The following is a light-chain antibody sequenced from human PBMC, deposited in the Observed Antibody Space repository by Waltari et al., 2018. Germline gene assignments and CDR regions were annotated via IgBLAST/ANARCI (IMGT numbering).Light chain of an antibody. Sequence: EIVLTQSPATLSLSPGERATLSCRASQSVSSYLAWYQQKPGQAPRLLIYDASNRATGIPARFSGSGSGTDFTLTISSLEPEDFAVYYCQQYYSTPITFGGGTRVEIK. CDR2: DAS. V-gene: IGKV3-11*01. CDR1: QSVSSY. CDR3: QQYYSTPIT. J-gene: IGKJ4*01.